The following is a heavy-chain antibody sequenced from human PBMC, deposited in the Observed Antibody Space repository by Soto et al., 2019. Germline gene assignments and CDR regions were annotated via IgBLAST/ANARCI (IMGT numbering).Heavy chain of an antibody. CDR1: GFTFSSYA. V-gene: IGHV3-30-3*01. Sequence: GGSLRLSCAASGFTFSSYAMHWVRQAPGKGLEWVAVISYDGSNKYYADSVKGRFTISRDNSKNTLYLQMNSLRAEDTAVYYCARGLRAYSSGWKGWYFDYWGQ. CDR3: ARGLRAYSSGWKGWYFDY. CDR2: ISYDGSNK. D-gene: IGHD6-19*01. J-gene: IGHJ4*02.